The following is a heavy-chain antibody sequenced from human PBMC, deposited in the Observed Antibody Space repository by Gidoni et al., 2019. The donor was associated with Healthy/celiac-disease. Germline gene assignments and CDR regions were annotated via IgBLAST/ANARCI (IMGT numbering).Heavy chain of an antibody. CDR1: GYTFTSYY. CDR3: ARGGSVVVDATDDAFDI. J-gene: IGHJ3*02. D-gene: IGHD2-15*01. CDR2: INPSGGST. Sequence: QVQLVQSGAEVKKPGASVKVSCKASGYTFTSYYIHWVRQAPGQGLEWMGIINPSGGSTSYAQKFQGRVTMTRDTSTSTVYMELSSLRSEDTAVYYCARGGSVVVDATDDAFDIWGQGTMVTVSS. V-gene: IGHV1-46*01.